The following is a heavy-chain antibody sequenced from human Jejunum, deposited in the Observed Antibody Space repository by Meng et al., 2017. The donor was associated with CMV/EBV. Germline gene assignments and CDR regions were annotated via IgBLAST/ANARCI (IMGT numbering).Heavy chain of an antibody. J-gene: IGHJ4*02. D-gene: IGHD2-2*01. Sequence: SGLALTTYWMHLVRQAPGKGLVWVSRINSDGISTSYAASVTGRFTISRDNAKNTLYLQMNSLSGEDTAVYYCAKDRDHLLMRYLGHWGQGTLVTVSS. CDR2: INSDGIST. V-gene: IGHV3-74*01. CDR3: AKDRDHLLMRYLGH. CDR1: GLALTTYW.